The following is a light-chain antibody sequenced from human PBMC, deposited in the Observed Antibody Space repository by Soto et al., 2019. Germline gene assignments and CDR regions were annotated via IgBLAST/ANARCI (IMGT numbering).Light chain of an antibody. CDR3: QHYNSYSGA. J-gene: IGKJ1*01. V-gene: IGKV1-5*03. CDR1: DNIVHW. Sequence: DIQMTQSPSTLSASVGDRVAITCRASDNIVHWVAWYQQKPGKAPKLLIYKAANLADEVPSRFAGSGSGTEFTLTISSLQPDDFATYYCQHYNSYSGAFGQGTKVDIK. CDR2: KAA.